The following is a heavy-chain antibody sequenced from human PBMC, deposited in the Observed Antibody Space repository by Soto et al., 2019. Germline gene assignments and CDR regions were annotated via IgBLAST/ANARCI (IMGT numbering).Heavy chain of an antibody. V-gene: IGHV4-59*01. CDR2: IYYNGIT. J-gene: IGHJ4*02. CDR3: ARTGYRGYFDY. Sequence: SETLSLTCTVSGDSISSFYWSWIRQPPGKGLEWIGYIYYNGITKNNPSLKSRGTISVDMSRNQFSLKLSSVTAADTAVYYCARTGYRGYFDYWGQGTLVTVSS. D-gene: IGHD4-4*01. CDR1: GDSISSFY.